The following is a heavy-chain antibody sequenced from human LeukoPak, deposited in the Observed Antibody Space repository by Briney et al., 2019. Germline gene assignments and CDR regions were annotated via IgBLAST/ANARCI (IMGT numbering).Heavy chain of an antibody. Sequence: GGSLRHSCAASGFTFSSYWMHWVRQAPGKGLVWVSRINSDGSSTSYADSVKGRFTISRDNAKNTLYLQMNSLRAEDTAVYYCACYYYYYGMDVWGQGTTVTVSS. J-gene: IGHJ6*02. V-gene: IGHV3-74*01. CDR2: INSDGSST. CDR1: GFTFSSYW. CDR3: ACYYYYYGMDV.